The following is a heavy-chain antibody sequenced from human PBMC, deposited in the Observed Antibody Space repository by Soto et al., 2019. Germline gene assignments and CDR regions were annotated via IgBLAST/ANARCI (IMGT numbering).Heavy chain of an antibody. Sequence: QVQLVESGGGVVPPGRSLRLSCAASGFTFSTCAMHWVRQAPGKGLEWVAVIASDASFKHYADSVQGRFTISRDNSKNTLDLQMNSLRAEDTALYYCASEPMTTPTFSHDGMDVWGQGTTVTVSS. V-gene: IGHV3-30-3*01. D-gene: IGHD2-15*01. CDR2: IASDASFK. CDR1: GFTFSTCA. CDR3: ASEPMTTPTFSHDGMDV. J-gene: IGHJ6*02.